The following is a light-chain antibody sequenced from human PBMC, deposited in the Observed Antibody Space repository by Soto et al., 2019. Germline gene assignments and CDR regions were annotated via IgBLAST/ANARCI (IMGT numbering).Light chain of an antibody. CDR3: QQYGSSGT. Sequence: EIVITQSPATLSLSTGERATLSCRASHSVGSDLAWYQQKPGQAPRLVIYGASNRATGIPDRFSGSGSGTDFTLTISRLEPEDFAVYYCQQYGSSGTFGQGTKVDIK. CDR1: HSVGSD. CDR2: GAS. V-gene: IGKV3-20*01. J-gene: IGKJ1*01.